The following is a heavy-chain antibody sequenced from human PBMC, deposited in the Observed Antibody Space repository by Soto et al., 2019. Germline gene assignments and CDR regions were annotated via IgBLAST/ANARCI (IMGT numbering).Heavy chain of an antibody. CDR2: ISYDGSNK. CDR1: GFTFSSYA. D-gene: IGHD6-19*01. Sequence: GGSLRLSCAASGFTFSSYAMHWVRQAPGKGLEWVAVISYDGSNKYYADSVKGRFTISRDNSKNTLYLQMNSLRAEDTAVYYCASDTIAVAGPHIHNWFDPWGQGTLVTV. V-gene: IGHV3-30-3*01. CDR3: ASDTIAVAGPHIHNWFDP. J-gene: IGHJ5*02.